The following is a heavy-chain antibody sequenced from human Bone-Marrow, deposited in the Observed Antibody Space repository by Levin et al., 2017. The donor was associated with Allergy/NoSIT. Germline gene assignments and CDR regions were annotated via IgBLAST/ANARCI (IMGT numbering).Heavy chain of an antibody. V-gene: IGHV1-18*01. Sequence: GESLKISCKASGYTFTSYGISWVRQAPGQGLEWMGWISAYNGNTNYAQKLQGRVTMTTDTSTSTAYMELRSLRSDDTAVYYCARDGQQLIYYYYGMDVWGQGTTVTVSS. J-gene: IGHJ6*02. CDR3: ARDGQQLIYYYYGMDV. CDR2: ISAYNGNT. D-gene: IGHD6-13*01. CDR1: GYTFTSYG.